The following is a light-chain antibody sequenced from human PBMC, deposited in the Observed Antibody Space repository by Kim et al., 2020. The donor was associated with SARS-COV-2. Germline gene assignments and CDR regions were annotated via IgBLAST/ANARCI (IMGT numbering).Light chain of an antibody. CDR3: ISRNSSVNPLYV. CDR2: CHN. V-gene: IGLV3-19*01. J-gene: IGLJ1*01. CDR1: TLTTYS. Sequence: QPFRLTCQLDTLTTYSAPCYQPTPVHAPVLLIYCHNNRPSVIPDPFSVSTSGNTASLTISGSQAEDQPDYYCISRNSSVNPLYVFGTGTQVSFL.